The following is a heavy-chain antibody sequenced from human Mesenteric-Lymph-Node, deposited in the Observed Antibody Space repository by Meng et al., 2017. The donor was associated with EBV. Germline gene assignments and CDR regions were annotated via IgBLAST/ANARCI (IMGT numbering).Heavy chain of an antibody. CDR3: ASVFVNTAMVIPYFNY. D-gene: IGHD5-18*01. CDR2: ISHSGST. V-gene: IGHV4-4*02. J-gene: IGHJ4*02. CDR1: GDSLRLSNW. Sequence: SGPGLVHPSGTLSLTCAVPGDSLRLSNWWSWVRQPPGKGLEWIGEISHSGSTNYNPSLKSRVIMSLDKSKNQFSLKLNSATAADTAVYYCASVFVNTAMVIPYFNYWGQGTLVTVSS.